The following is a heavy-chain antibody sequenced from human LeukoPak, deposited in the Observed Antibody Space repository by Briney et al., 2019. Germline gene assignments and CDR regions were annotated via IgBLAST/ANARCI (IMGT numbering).Heavy chain of an antibody. Sequence: GGSLRLSCAASGFTFSSYEMNWVRQAPGKGLEWVSYISSSGSTIYYADSVKGRFTISRDNANNTLFLQMNSLRAEDAAVYYCARIRGDGYNVFFDYWGQGTLVTVSS. V-gene: IGHV3-48*03. CDR1: GFTFSSYE. CDR3: ARIRGDGYNVFFDY. J-gene: IGHJ4*02. D-gene: IGHD5-24*01. CDR2: ISSSGSTI.